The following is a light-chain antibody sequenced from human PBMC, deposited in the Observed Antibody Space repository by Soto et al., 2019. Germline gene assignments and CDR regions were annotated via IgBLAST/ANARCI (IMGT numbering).Light chain of an antibody. Sequence: QSVLTQPPSTSGTPGQRVTISCSGSSSNIGSSYVFWFQHLPGTAPKLLMYNNNQRPSGVPDRVSASTSGTSASLAISGLRSEDEADYYCAAWDDRVSGYVFGTGTKVTVL. CDR1: SSNIGSSY. CDR2: NNN. CDR3: AAWDDRVSGYV. J-gene: IGLJ1*01. V-gene: IGLV1-47*02.